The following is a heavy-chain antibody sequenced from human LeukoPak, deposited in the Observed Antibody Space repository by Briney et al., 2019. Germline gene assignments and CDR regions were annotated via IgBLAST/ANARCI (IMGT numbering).Heavy chain of an antibody. D-gene: IGHD2-15*01. CDR3: ARETPGRAWFDP. CDR2: IYYSGST. CDR1: GGTISSYY. V-gene: IGHV4-59*01. Sequence: SETLTLTCTASGGTISSYYWSWIRQPPGKGLEWIGYIYYSGSTNYNPSLKSRVTISVDTSKNQFSLKLSSVTAADTAVYYCARETPGRAWFDPWGQGTLVTVSS. J-gene: IGHJ5*02.